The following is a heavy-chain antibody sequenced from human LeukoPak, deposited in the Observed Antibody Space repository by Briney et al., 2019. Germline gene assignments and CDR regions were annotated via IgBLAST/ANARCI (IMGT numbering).Heavy chain of an antibody. CDR2: IYYSGST. J-gene: IGHJ5*02. V-gene: IGHV4-39*01. CDR1: GGSISSSSYY. CDR3: ARKGDSCSGYYFNWFDP. Sequence: SETLSLTCTVSGGSISSSSYYWGWIRQPPGKGLEWIGSIYYSGSTYYNPSLKSRVTISVDTSKKQFSLKLSSVTAADTAVYYCARKGDSCSGYYFNWFDPWGQGTLVTVSS. D-gene: IGHD3-3*01.